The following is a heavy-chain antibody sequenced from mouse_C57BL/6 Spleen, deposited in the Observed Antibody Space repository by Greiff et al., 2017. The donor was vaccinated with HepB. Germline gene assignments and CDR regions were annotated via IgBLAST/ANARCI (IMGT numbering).Heavy chain of an antibody. Sequence: QVQLQQSGAELARPGASVKMSCKASGYTFTSYTMHWVKQRPGQGLEWIGYINPSSGYTKYNQKFKDKATLTADKSSSTAYMQLSSLTSEDSAVYYCARDGSSLYAMDDWGQGTSVTVSS. CDR2: INPSSGYT. D-gene: IGHD1-1*01. CDR3: ARDGSSLYAMDD. V-gene: IGHV1-4*01. CDR1: GYTFTSYT. J-gene: IGHJ4*01.